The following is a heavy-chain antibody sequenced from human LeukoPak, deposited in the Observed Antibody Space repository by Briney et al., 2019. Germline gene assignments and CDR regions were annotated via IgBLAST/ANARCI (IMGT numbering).Heavy chain of an antibody. V-gene: IGHV3-7*03. CDR2: IKEDGSTK. J-gene: IGHJ4*02. D-gene: IGHD6-6*01. CDR3: ARIGYSSSSFDY. Sequence: GGSLRLSCAASGFTFSSYYMNWVRQAPGKGLEWVANIKEDGSTKYYVDSVKGRFTISRDNAKNSLYLQTNSLRAEDTAVYYCARIGYSSSSFDYWGQGTLVTVSS. CDR1: GFTFSSYY.